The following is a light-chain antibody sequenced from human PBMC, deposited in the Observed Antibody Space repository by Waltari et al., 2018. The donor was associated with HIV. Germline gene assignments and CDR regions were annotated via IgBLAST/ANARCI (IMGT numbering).Light chain of an antibody. J-gene: IGLJ3*02. Sequence: SYELTQPPSVSVSPGQTSRITCPGDALPKQYAYWYQQKPGQAPVLVIYKDSERPSGIPGRFSGSSSGTTVTLTISGVQAEDEADYYCQAADSSGTYKGNWVFGGGTKLTVL. CDR1: ALPKQY. CDR3: QAADSSGTYKGNWV. V-gene: IGLV3-25*03. CDR2: KDS.